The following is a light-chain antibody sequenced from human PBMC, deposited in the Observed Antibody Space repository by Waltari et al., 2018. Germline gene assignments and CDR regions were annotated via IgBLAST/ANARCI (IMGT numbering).Light chain of an antibody. CDR1: SSDIGSFG. Sequence: LTQPPSLSGAPGHRVTISCTGSSSDIGSFGVNLYQHRPGSVPRLLIYDNTHRPSGVPDRFSASKSDTSASLDIAGLQPDDEADYYCQSYDNTGRGSVLIGGGTRLTVL. CDR2: DNT. V-gene: IGLV1-40*01. CDR3: QSYDNTGRGSVL. J-gene: IGLJ2*01.